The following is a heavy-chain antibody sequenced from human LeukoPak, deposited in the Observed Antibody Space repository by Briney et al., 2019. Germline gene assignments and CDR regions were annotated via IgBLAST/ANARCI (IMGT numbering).Heavy chain of an antibody. J-gene: IGHJ6*04. CDR1: GYTLTRHD. Sequence: GASVKVSGNASGYTLTRHDIKWVRQAPGHGVEWRGWINPNSGKTGFAQKFQGRVTLTRNTSISTAYVELSRLRSEDTAVYYCARIGVDFFCNSLDVWGKGTTVTFSS. V-gene: IGHV1-8*01. CDR2: INPNSGKT. D-gene: IGHD2-15*01. CDR3: ARIGVDFFCNSLDV.